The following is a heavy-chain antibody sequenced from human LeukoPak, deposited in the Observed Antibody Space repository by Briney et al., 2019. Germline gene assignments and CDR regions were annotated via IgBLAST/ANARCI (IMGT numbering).Heavy chain of an antibody. Sequence: PSETLSLTCTVSGDSINSDYWNWIRQPPGKGLEWIGFTYYSGSTNYNPSLKSRVTISVDASRSHFSLKLNSVTAADTAVYYCAREGTAAAYCSSTSCYTYDYYYYYMDVWGKGTTVTVSS. CDR1: GDSINSDY. V-gene: IGHV4-59*12. J-gene: IGHJ6*03. CDR2: TYYSGST. CDR3: AREGTAAAYCSSTSCYTYDYYYYYMDV. D-gene: IGHD2-2*02.